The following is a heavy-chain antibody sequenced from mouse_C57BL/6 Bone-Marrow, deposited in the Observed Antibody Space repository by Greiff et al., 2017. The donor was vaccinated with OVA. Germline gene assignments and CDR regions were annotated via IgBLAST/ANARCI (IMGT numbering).Heavy chain of an antibody. D-gene: IGHD3-2*02. CDR3: VRDECPSGSVVLIAY. CDR2: IRSKSSNYAT. V-gene: IGHV10-3*01. CDR1: GFTFNTYA. Sequence: EVQLQESGGGLVPPKGTLKLTCAASGFTFNTYAMHWVRQAPGKGLEWVAGIRSKSSNYATYYAVSVKDRFTISRDGSQNMLYQQMNILKTENTAMYYCVRDECPSGSVVLIAYWGQGTLVTVSA. J-gene: IGHJ3*01.